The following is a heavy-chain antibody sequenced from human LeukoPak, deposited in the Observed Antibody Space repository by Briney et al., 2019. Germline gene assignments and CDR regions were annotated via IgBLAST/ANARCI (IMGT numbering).Heavy chain of an antibody. D-gene: IGHD2-21*02. CDR1: GYTFTNYD. CDR2: MNPNSGNT. CDR3: ARLELGGDWGLDY. J-gene: IGHJ4*02. V-gene: IGHV1-8*01. Sequence: ASVKVSCKASGYTFTNYDINWVRQATGRGLEGMGGMNPNSGNTGYAQKFQGRVTMTRNTSISTAYMELSSLRSEDTAVYYCARLELGGDWGLDYWGQGTLVTVSS.